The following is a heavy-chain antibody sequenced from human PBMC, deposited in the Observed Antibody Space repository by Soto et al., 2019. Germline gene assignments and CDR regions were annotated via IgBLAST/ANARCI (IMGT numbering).Heavy chain of an antibody. CDR1: GFTFSSYA. Sequence: QVQLVDSGGGVVQPGGSLRLSCAASGFTFSSYAMYWVRQAPGKGLEWVAVVSSDGSSTYYADSVKGRFTFFRYTSNITLFLEMNSLITVDTAVYYCARGRITAVPFYYRMDVWGQGTTVTVSS. J-gene: IGHJ6*02. V-gene: IGHV3-30-3*01. CDR3: ARGRITAVPFYYRMDV. CDR2: VSSDGSST. D-gene: IGHD1-20*01.